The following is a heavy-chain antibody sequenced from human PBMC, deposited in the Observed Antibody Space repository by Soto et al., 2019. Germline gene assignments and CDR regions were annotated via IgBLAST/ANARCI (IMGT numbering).Heavy chain of an antibody. Sequence: EVQLLESGGGLVQPGGSLRLPCAASGFTSNNYAMSWVRQAPGKGLEWVSVISGSGQRTSYADSVKGRFTVSRDNSKNTVDLHMKSLRAEDTAVYYCAKDSYHGSGSYITPYYFDSWGQGTLITVSS. CDR3: AKDSYHGSGSYITPYYFDS. CDR2: ISGSGQRT. V-gene: IGHV3-23*01. J-gene: IGHJ4*02. CDR1: GFTSNNYA. D-gene: IGHD3-10*01.